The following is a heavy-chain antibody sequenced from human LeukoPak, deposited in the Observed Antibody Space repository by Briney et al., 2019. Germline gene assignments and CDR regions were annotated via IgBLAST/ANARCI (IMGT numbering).Heavy chain of an antibody. D-gene: IGHD4-17*01. CDR3: ASNDYGDYIEYFQH. CDR1: GFTLSSYA. J-gene: IGHJ1*01. Sequence: GGSLRLSCAASGFTLSSYAMSWVRQAPGKGLEWVSAISGSGGSTYYADSVKGRFTISRDNSKNTLYLQMNSLRAEDTAVYYCASNDYGDYIEYFQHWGQGTLVTVSS. V-gene: IGHV3-23*01. CDR2: ISGSGGST.